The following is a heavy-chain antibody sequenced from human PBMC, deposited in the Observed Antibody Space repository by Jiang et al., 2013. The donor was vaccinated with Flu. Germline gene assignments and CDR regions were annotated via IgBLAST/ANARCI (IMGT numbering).Heavy chain of an antibody. CDR2: IYYSGST. Sequence: GSGLVKPSETLSLTCTVSGGSISSSSYYWGWIRQPPGKGLEWIGSIYYSGSTYYNPSLKSRVTISVDTSKNQFSLKLSSVTAADTAVYYCARLADIVVVPAAPLDYYYGMDVWGQGTTVTVSS. CDR3: ARLADIVVVPAAPLDYYYGMDV. CDR1: GGSISSSSYY. V-gene: IGHV4-39*01. D-gene: IGHD2-2*01. J-gene: IGHJ6*02.